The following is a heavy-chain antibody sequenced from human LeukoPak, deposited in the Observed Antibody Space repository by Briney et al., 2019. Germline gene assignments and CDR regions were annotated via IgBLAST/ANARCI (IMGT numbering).Heavy chain of an antibody. CDR1: GGSISSHY. D-gene: IGHD3-9*01. CDR2: IYYSGST. CDR3: ARERENYDILTGYYSEYYFDY. Sequence: SETLSLTCTVSGGSISSHYWSWIRQPPGKGLGWIGYIYYSGSTNYNPSLKSRVTISVDTSKNQFSLKLSSVTAADTAVYYCARERENYDILTGYYSEYYFDYWGQGTLVTVSS. V-gene: IGHV4-59*11. J-gene: IGHJ4*02.